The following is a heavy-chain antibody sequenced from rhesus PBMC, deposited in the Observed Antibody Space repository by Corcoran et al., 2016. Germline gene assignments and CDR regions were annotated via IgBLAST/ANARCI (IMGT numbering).Heavy chain of an antibody. J-gene: IGHJ4*01. CDR3: ARLSHCTSTTCYAGDY. D-gene: IGHD2-2*01. CDR1: GGSISSNY. V-gene: IGHV4-169*01. CDR2: IYGSGGST. Sequence: QLQLQESGPGLVKPSETLSVTSAVSGGSISSNYWTWIRQPPGKALEWIGRIYGSGGSTNYNPSLKSRLTLSVDTSKNQLSLKLTSVTAADTAVYYCARLSHCTSTTCYAGDYWGQGVLVTVSS.